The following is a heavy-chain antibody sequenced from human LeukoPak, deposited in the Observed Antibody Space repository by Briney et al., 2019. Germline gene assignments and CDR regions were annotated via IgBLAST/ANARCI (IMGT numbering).Heavy chain of an antibody. Sequence: ASVKVSCKASGYTFTSYYMHWVRQAPGQGLEWMGIINPSGGSTSYAQKFQGRVTMTRDTSTSTAYMELSSLRSEDTAVYYCARAGGYDSSPDAFDIWGQGTMVTVSS. D-gene: IGHD3-22*01. CDR2: INPSGGST. J-gene: IGHJ3*02. CDR3: ARAGGYDSSPDAFDI. V-gene: IGHV1-46*01. CDR1: GYTFTSYY.